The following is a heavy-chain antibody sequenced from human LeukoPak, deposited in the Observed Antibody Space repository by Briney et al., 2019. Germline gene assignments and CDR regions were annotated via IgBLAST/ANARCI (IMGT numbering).Heavy chain of an antibody. CDR3: ATVPVRRELLSSV. V-gene: IGHV4-39*07. Sequence: PSETLSLTCTVSGGSISSSSYYWGWIRQSPGKGLEWIGSIFYSGSTYYNPSLKSRVTISVDTSKNQFSLKLTSVTAADTAVYYCATVPVRRELLSSVWGQGTLVTVSS. CDR1: GGSISSSSYY. D-gene: IGHD1-26*01. CDR2: IFYSGST. J-gene: IGHJ4*02.